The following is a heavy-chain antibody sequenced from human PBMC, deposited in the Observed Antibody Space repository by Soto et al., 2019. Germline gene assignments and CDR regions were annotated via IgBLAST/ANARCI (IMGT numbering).Heavy chain of an antibody. CDR3: GPDYDRSLPSDY. Sequence: EVQLVESGGGLVKPGGSLRLSCAASGFTFSSYSMNWVRQAPGKGLEWVSSISSSSSYIYYADSVKGRFTISRDNAKNSLYLQMNSLRAEDTAVYYCGPDYDRSLPSDYWGQVTLVTVSS. V-gene: IGHV3-21*01. D-gene: IGHD3-22*01. J-gene: IGHJ4*02. CDR1: GFTFSSYS. CDR2: ISSSSSYI.